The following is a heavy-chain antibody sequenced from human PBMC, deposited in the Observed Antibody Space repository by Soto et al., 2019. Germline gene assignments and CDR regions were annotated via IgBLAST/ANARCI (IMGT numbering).Heavy chain of an antibody. Sequence: EVQLVESGGGLVQPGGSLKLSCAASGFTFSASAMHWVRQASWKGLEWVGRVRSKANNYATAYGASVEGRFTISRDDSKNTAYLQMNSLKTEDTAVYFCTRQGGYCGGGSCYAFNDYWGQGALVTVSS. CDR1: GFTFSASA. CDR2: VRSKANNYAT. J-gene: IGHJ4*02. D-gene: IGHD2-15*01. V-gene: IGHV3-73*01. CDR3: TRQGGYCGGGSCYAFNDY.